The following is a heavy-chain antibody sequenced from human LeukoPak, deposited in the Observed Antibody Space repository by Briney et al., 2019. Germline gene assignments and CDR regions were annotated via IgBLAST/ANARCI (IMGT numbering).Heavy chain of an antibody. D-gene: IGHD2-8*01. CDR2: ISYDGSNK. CDR3: ARDRDIVLMVYALDY. J-gene: IGHJ4*02. V-gene: IGHV3-30*04. CDR1: GFTFSSYD. Sequence: GRSLRLSCAASGFTFSSYDMHWVRQAPGKGLEWVAVISYDGSNKYYADSVKGRFTISRDNSKNTLYLQMNSLRAEDTAVYYCARDRDIVLMVYALDYWGQGTLVTVSS.